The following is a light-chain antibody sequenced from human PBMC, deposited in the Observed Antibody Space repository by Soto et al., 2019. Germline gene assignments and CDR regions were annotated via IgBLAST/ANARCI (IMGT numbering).Light chain of an antibody. CDR1: SSDVGGYNY. J-gene: IGLJ2*01. V-gene: IGLV2-8*01. CDR2: EVS. Sequence: QSALTQPPSASGSPGQSVTISYTGTSSDVGGYNYVSWYQHHPGKAPKLMIYEVSKRPSGVPDRFSGSKSGNTASLTVSGLQAEDEADYYCSSYAGSNNPLFGGGTKVTVL. CDR3: SSYAGSNNPL.